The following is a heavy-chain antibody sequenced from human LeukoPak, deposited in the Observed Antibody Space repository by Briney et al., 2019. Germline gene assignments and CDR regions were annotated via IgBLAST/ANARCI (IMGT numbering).Heavy chain of an antibody. CDR1: GFTFSSYG. CDR3: ARENPEYGDYSFDY. Sequence: PGGSLRLSCAASGFTFSSYGMHWVRQAPGKGLEWVAVISYDGSNKYYADSVKGRFTISRDNSKNTLYLQMNSLRAEDTAVYYCARENPEYGDYSFDYWGQGTLVTVSS. J-gene: IGHJ4*02. V-gene: IGHV3-30*03. D-gene: IGHD4-17*01. CDR2: ISYDGSNK.